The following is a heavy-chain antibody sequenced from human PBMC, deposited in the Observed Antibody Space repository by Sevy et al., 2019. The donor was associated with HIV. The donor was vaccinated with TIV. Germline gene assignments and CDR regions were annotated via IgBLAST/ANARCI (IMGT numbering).Heavy chain of an antibody. Sequence: SETLSLTCTVSGGSISSYYWSWIRQPAGKGLEWIGRIYTRGSTNYNPSLKSRVTMSVDTSKNQFSLKLSSVTAADTAVYYCARDDCSSTSCYRWFDPWGQGTLVTVSS. D-gene: IGHD2-2*01. CDR3: ARDDCSSTSCYRWFDP. V-gene: IGHV4-4*07. CDR2: IYTRGST. CDR1: GGSISSYY. J-gene: IGHJ5*02.